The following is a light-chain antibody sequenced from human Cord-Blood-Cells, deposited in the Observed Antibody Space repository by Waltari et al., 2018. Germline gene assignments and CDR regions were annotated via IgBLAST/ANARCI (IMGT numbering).Light chain of an antibody. Sequence: QPALAHPASVSGTPGQSITISCTGTSSPARGLNYLSWYQQHPGKAPKLMIYEVSSRPSVVSNRFSGSKSGNTASLTISGLQAEDEADYYCSSYTSSSTLDVVFGGGTKLTVL. CDR1: SSPARGLNY. CDR2: EVS. V-gene: IGLV2-14*01. CDR3: SSYTSSSTLDVV. J-gene: IGLJ2*01.